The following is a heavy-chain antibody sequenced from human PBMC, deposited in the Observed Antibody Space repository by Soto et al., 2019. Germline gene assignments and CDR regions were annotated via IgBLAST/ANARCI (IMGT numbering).Heavy chain of an antibody. J-gene: IGHJ4*02. CDR2: ISYYLSNK. V-gene: IGHV3-30*18. D-gene: IGHD6-13*01. CDR1: GFTFSSYG. Sequence: PGGSLRLSCAASGFTFSSYGMHWVRQAPVNGLEFVAVISYYLSNKYYADSVKGRFTISRYNSKNTLYLQMNSLRADDTAVYYCAKDRGAAAGLGDYWGQGTLVTVSS. CDR3: AKDRGAAAGLGDY.